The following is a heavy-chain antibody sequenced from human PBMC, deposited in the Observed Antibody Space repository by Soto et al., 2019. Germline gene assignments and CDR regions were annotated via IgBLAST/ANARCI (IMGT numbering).Heavy chain of an antibody. CDR2: ISGSGGST. D-gene: IGHD5-18*01. Sequence: PGGSLRLSCAASGFTFSSYAMSWVRQAPGKGLEWVSAISGSGGSTYYADSVKGRFTISRDNSKNTLYLQMNSLRAEDTAVYYCAKVQLGSYGIYYYGMDVWGQGTTVTVSS. V-gene: IGHV3-23*01. CDR3: AKVQLGSYGIYYYGMDV. J-gene: IGHJ6*02. CDR1: GFTFSSYA.